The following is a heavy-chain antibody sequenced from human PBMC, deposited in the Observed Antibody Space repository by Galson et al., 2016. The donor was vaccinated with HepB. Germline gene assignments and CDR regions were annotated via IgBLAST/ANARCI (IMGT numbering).Heavy chain of an antibody. Sequence: TLSHTCAVYGGSVSGYYWSWIRQTPGKELEWVGENNHRENSNYNPSLKSRVTISVDTSNSHFSLKMTSVTAADTAVYYCARVSEAGYDFDYWGQGTLVTVSS. CDR1: GGSVSGYY. V-gene: IGHV4-34*01. J-gene: IGHJ4*02. D-gene: IGHD5-12*01. CDR2: NNHRENS. CDR3: ARVSEAGYDFDY.